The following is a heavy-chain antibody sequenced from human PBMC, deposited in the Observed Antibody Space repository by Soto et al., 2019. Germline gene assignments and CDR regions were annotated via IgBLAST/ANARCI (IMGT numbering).Heavy chain of an antibody. V-gene: IGHV1-18*04. CDR3: ARDEGIRGFDS. Sequence: QVQLVQSGDEVKKSGASVKVSCKASGYTFSNYGISWVRQAPGQGLEWMGWISGYNGLTAYAQNVQGRVTMTIDTPTTTVIMELTGLRSNDTAVYYCARDEGIRGFDSWSQGTLVTVSS. D-gene: IGHD3-10*01. CDR1: GYTFSNYG. J-gene: IGHJ4*02. CDR2: ISGYNGLT.